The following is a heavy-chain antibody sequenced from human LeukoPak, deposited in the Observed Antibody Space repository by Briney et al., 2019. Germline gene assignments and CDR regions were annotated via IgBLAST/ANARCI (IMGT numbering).Heavy chain of an antibody. D-gene: IGHD6-19*01. CDR3: ARRAVAGTGDY. V-gene: IGHV4-39*01. CDR2: IYYSGST. CDR1: GGSISSSSYC. Sequence: SETLSLTCTVSGGSISSSSYCWGWIRQPPGKGLEWIGSIYYSGSTYYNPSLKSRVTISVDTSKNQFSLKLSSVTAADTAVYYCARRAVAGTGDYWGQGTLVTVSS. J-gene: IGHJ4*02.